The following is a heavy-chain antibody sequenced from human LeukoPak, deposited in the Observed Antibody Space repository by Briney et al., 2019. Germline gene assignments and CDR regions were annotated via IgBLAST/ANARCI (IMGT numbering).Heavy chain of an antibody. CDR1: GFTFISYA. CDR2: ISYDGSNK. J-gene: IGHJ3*02. D-gene: IGHD6-13*01. CDR3: ARDHGLYSSSWYGDAFDI. V-gene: IGHV3-30*04. Sequence: PGGSLRLSCAASGFTFISYAMHWVRQAPGKGLEWVAVISYDGSNKYYADSVKGRFTISRDNSKNTLYLQMNSLRAEDTAVYYCARDHGLYSSSWYGDAFDIWGQGTMVTVSS.